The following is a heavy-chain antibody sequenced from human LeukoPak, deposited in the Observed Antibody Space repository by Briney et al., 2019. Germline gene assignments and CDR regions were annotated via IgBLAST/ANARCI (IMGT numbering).Heavy chain of an antibody. V-gene: IGHV3-21*01. J-gene: IGHJ3*02. D-gene: IGHD6-19*01. CDR2: ISSSSSYI. CDR1: GFTFSSYS. CDR3: ARVPGRVAGKDDAFDI. Sequence: GGSLRLSCAASGFTFSSYSMNWVRQAPGKGLEWVSSISSSSSYIYYADSVKGRFTISRDNAKNSLYLQMNSLRAEDTAVYYCARVPGRVAGKDDAFDIWGQGTMVTVSS.